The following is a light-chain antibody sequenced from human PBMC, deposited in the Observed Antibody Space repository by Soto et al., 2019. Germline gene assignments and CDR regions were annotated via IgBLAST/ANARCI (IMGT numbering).Light chain of an antibody. V-gene: IGLV2-23*01. CDR2: EAS. CDR1: NSDVGSHNL. Sequence: QSVLAQPASVSGSPGQSITISCTGTNSDVGSHNLVSWYQQYPGKAPKLLIYEASKRPSGLSNRFSGSKSGNTASLTISGLQAEDEADYYCCSLTNGATWVFGGGTKLTVL. J-gene: IGLJ3*02. CDR3: CSLTNGATWV.